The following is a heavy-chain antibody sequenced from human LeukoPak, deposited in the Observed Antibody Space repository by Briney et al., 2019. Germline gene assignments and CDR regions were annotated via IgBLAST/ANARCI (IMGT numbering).Heavy chain of an antibody. CDR2: ISSSSSYI. CDR1: EFTVSSNY. V-gene: IGHV3-21*01. D-gene: IGHD5-18*01. J-gene: IGHJ4*02. Sequence: GGSLRLSCAASEFTVSSNYMSWVRQAPGKGLEWVSSISSSSSYIYYADSVKGRFTISRDNAKNSLYLQMNSLRAEDTAVYYCAREIDYGYYYFDYWGQGTLVTVSS. CDR3: AREIDYGYYYFDY.